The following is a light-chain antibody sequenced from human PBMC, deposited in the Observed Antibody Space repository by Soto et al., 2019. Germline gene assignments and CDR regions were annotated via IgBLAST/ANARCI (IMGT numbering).Light chain of an antibody. J-gene: IGKJ4*01. Sequence: EIVLTQSPCTLSLSPGERATLSWGASQSVSSSYLAWYQHKNGQTPRLVIYDTSTRATGVPTRFSGSRYGAEFNLTINSLQSEDFAVYYCQPYNNWPLTFGGGTKVDIK. CDR1: QSVSSSY. CDR2: DTS. V-gene: IGKV3-15*01. CDR3: QPYNNWPLT.